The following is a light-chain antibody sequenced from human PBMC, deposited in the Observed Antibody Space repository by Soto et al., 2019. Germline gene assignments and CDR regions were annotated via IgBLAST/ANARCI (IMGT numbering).Light chain of an antibody. CDR1: QSVSSSY. Sequence: ELVLTQSPGTLSLSPGERATLSCRASQSVSSSYLAWYQQKPGQATRLLIYDAYRRATGIPDMFSSSGSGTDFTLTIIRLEPEDIPVSYCQQYCSSLTFGGGTKVEIK. CDR3: QQYCSSLT. CDR2: DAY. J-gene: IGKJ4*01. V-gene: IGKV3-20*01.